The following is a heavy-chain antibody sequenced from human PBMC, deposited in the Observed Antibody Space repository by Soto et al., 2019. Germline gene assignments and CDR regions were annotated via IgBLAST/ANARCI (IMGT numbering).Heavy chain of an antibody. Sequence: QVQLVESGGGVVQPGSSLRLSCAASGFNFSSFGMHWVRQAPGKGLEWVALMSYDGSSKYYQDSLKGRFTISRDKSKNTLYLQMSSLRVEDTAVYYCARGIISSSLVTFDVWGQGTVVTVS. V-gene: IGHV3-30*03. CDR3: ARGIISSSLVTFDV. CDR1: GFNFSSFG. CDR2: MSYDGSSK. J-gene: IGHJ3*01. D-gene: IGHD2-2*01.